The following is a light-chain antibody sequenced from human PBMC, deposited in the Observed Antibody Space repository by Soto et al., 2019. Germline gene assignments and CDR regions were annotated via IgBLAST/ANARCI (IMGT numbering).Light chain of an antibody. CDR3: QHYSSTLRIVT. CDR1: QDIRKN. J-gene: IGKJ3*01. Sequence: DIQMTQSPSSLSASVGDRVTITCRASQDIRKNLNWYQQRPGKAPNLLXXAASSLQNGVPSRFSGSGSGTDFSLTINSLQPEDFATYYCQHYSSTLRIVTFGPGTKVDIK. CDR2: AAS. V-gene: IGKV1-39*01.